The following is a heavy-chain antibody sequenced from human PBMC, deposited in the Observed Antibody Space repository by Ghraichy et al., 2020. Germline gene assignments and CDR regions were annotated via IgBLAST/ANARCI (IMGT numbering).Heavy chain of an antibody. CDR3: ARGLVVAATVRAGYFDY. CDR2: INHSGST. V-gene: IGHV4-34*01. J-gene: IGHJ4*02. Sequence: SETLSLTCAVYGGSFSGYYWSWIRQPPGKGLEWIGEINHSGSTNYNPSLKSRVTISVDTSKNQFSLKLSSVTAADTAVYYCARGLVVAATVRAGYFDYWGQGTLVTVSS. CDR1: GGSFSGYY. D-gene: IGHD2-15*01.